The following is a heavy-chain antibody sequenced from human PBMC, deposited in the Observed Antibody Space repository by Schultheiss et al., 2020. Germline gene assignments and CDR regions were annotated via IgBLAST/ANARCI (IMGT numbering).Heavy chain of an antibody. J-gene: IGHJ4*02. CDR1: GFTFSSYG. D-gene: IGHD6-13*01. Sequence: GESLKISCAASGFTFSSYGMHWVRQAPGKGLEWVAFIRYDGSNKYYADSVKGRFTISRDNSKNTLYLQMNSLRAEDTAVYYCARGGATAGTADYLGQGTLVTVSS. CDR2: IRYDGSNK. CDR3: ARGGATAGTADY. V-gene: IGHV3-30*02.